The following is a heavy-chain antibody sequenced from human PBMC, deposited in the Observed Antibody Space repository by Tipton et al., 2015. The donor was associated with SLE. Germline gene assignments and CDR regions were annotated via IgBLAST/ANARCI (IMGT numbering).Heavy chain of an antibody. CDR2: IYPDDSDT. D-gene: IGHD3-16*01. CDR1: GYSFTSYW. J-gene: IGHJ6*02. CDR3: ARENRVVTGEYYYYYYGMDV. V-gene: IGHV5-51*03. Sequence: QSGAEVKKPGESLKISCKGSGYSFTSYWIGWVRQMPGKGLEWMGIIYPDDSDTRYSPSFQGQVTISADKSISTAYLQWSSLKASDTAMYYCARENRVVTGEYYYYYYGMDVWGQGTTVTVSS.